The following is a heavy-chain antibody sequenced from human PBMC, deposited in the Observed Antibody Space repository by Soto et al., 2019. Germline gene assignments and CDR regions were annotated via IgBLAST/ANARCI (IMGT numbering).Heavy chain of an antibody. CDR2: INSSGNT. D-gene: IGHD1-26*01. CDR3: ARHHVRGRTIAGAAEF. J-gene: IGHJ4*02. V-gene: IGHV4-34*01. CDR1: GGSLSGYY. Sequence: QVQLQQWGAGLLKPSETLSLTCAVYGGSLSGYYWSWIRQPPGKALEWIGEINSSGNTNYNPSLKSRVTISVDTSKNQLFLNLSSVTAADTAMYYCARHHVRGRTIAGAAEFWGQGTLVTVSS.